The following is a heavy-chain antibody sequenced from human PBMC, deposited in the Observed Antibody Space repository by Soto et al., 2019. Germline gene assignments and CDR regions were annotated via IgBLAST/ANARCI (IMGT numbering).Heavy chain of an antibody. CDR3: ARGGGSPYHNHEFDF. CDR1: GASITYYY. Sequence: QVQLQESGPGLVKPSETLSLTCAVSGASITYYYWNWIRQPPGRGLEWIVSFSSTGSTVYNPPLRSRVPISLDTSKNQFSLTLNSVTAADTAVYYCARGGGSPYHNHEFDFWGQGTLVTVSS. D-gene: IGHD6-13*01. CDR2: FSSTGST. V-gene: IGHV4-59*01. J-gene: IGHJ4*02.